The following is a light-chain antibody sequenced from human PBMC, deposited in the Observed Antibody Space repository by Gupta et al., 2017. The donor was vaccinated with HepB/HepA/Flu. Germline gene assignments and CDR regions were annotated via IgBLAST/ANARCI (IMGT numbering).Light chain of an antibody. Sequence: QSVLTQPPSVSGAPGQRVTISCTGSSSNIGAGYDVHWYQQLPGTAPKLLIFGNSNRPSGVPDRFSGSKSGTSGSLAITGLQAEDEADYYCQSHDSSLSSSVFGGGTKLTVL. CDR1: SSNIGAGYD. CDR2: GNS. CDR3: QSHDSSLSSSV. J-gene: IGLJ2*01. V-gene: IGLV1-40*01.